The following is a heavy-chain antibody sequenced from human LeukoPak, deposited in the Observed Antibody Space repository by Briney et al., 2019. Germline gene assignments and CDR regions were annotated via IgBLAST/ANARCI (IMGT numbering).Heavy chain of an antibody. J-gene: IGHJ4*02. Sequence: PSETLSLTCAVNGGSFSGYYWSWIRQPPGKGLEWVANINVDGSGKYYLDSVKGRFTISRDNANNLFYLQMNSLRAEDTAVYYCVRDGSNWDPNLDHWGQGTLVTVSS. CDR2: INVDGSGK. CDR1: GGSFSGYY. D-gene: IGHD1-1*01. V-gene: IGHV3-7*03. CDR3: VRDGSNWDPNLDH.